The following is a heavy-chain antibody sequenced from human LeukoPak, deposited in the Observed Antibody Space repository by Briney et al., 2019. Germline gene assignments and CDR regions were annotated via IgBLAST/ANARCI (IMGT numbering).Heavy chain of an antibody. Sequence: ASVTVSYKASGYTFINYHISWVGQAPGQGGEGMGWISVNTGNTNYAQKLQGRVTITTHTSTSTAYMELRSLRSDDPAVYYCARDNSGLEYWGQGTLVTVSS. CDR2: ISVNTGNT. CDR1: GYTFINYH. CDR3: ARDNSGLEY. J-gene: IGHJ4*02. V-gene: IGHV1-18*01.